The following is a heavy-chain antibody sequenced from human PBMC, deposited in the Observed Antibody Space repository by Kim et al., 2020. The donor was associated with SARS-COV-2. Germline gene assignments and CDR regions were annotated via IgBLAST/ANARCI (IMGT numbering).Heavy chain of an antibody. CDR1: GGSISSYY. CDR3: ARASSSGWGPFDY. V-gene: IGHV4-59*01. CDR2: IYYSGST. J-gene: IGHJ4*02. D-gene: IGHD6-19*01. Sequence: SETLSLTCTVSGGSISSYYWSWIRQPPGKGLEWIGYIYYSGSTNYNPSLKSRVTISVDTSKNQFSLKLSSVTAADTAVYYCARASSSGWGPFDYWGQGTLVTVSS.